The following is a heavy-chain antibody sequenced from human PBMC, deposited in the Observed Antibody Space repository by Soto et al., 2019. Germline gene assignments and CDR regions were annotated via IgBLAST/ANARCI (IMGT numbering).Heavy chain of an antibody. J-gene: IGHJ4*02. CDR2: LDPSDSYT. V-gene: IGHV5-10-1*01. Sequence: GESLKISCKGSGYDFSSYWINWVRQMPGKGLEYMGRLDPSDSYTTCSPSFQGHVTISVDKSIGTAYLQRSSLRASDTAIYYCARHHNYGGSGNFHFHYRGQGTLVTVSS. D-gene: IGHD3-22*01. CDR3: ARHHNYGGSGNFHFHY. CDR1: GYDFSSYW.